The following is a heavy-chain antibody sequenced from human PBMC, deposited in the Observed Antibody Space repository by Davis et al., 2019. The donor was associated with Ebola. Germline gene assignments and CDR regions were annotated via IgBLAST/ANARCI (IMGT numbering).Heavy chain of an antibody. CDR3: ARDLRAYCSSTSCYPYYYYYGMDV. J-gene: IGHJ6*04. CDR1: GFTFSSYA. D-gene: IGHD2-2*01. V-gene: IGHV3-30-3*01. Sequence: GGSLRLSCAASGFTFSSYAMHWVRQAPGKGLEWVAVISYDGSNKYYADSVKGRFTISRDNSKNTLYLQMNSLRAEDTAVYYCARDLRAYCSSTSCYPYYYYYGMDVWGKGTTVTVSS. CDR2: ISYDGSNK.